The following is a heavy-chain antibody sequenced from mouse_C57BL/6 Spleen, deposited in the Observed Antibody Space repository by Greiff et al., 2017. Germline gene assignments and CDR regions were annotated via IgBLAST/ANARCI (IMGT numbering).Heavy chain of an antibody. CDR3: ARGVYYAMDY. CDR2: ISSGSSTI. V-gene: IGHV5-17*01. J-gene: IGHJ4*01. Sequence: EVTLVESGGGLVKPGGSLKLSCAASGFTFSDYGMHWVRQAPEKGLEWVAYISSGSSTIYYADTVKGRFTISRDNAKNTLFLQMTSLRSEDTAMYYCARGVYYAMDYWGQGTSGTVSS. CDR1: GFTFSDYG.